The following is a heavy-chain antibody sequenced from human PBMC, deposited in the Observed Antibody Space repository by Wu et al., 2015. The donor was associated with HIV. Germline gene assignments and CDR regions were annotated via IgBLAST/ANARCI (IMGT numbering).Heavy chain of an antibody. CDR1: GYTFTSYD. V-gene: IGHV1-8*01. CDR2: MNPNSGNT. J-gene: IGHJ5*02. Sequence: QVQLVQSGAEVKKPGASVKVSCKASGYTFTSYDINWVRQATGQGLEWMGWMNPNSGNTGYAQKFQGRVTMTRNTSISTAYMELSSLRSEDTAVYYCARGLGILLWFGELLSASHNWFDPWGQGTLVTVSS. D-gene: IGHD3-10*01. CDR3: ARGLGILLWFGELLSASHNWFDP.